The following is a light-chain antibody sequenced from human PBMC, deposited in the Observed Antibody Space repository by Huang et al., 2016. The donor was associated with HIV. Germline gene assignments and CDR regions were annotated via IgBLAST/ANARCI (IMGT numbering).Light chain of an antibody. CDR1: QSLSSYY. Sequence: DIVLTQSQGTLSLSPGERATLSCRASQSLSSYYVAWYQQKAGQTPRLLIHATSTRANGIPDRFSCSGSGAGFTLTISRLEPEDSAVYFCHHYGSPPWTFGQGTRVEIK. CDR3: HHYGSPPWT. CDR2: ATS. J-gene: IGKJ1*01. V-gene: IGKV3-20*01.